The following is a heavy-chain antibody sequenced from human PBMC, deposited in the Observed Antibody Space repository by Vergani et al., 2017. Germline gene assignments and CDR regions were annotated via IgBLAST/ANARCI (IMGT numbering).Heavy chain of an antibody. CDR3: AKLAGWELLPRPFDY. V-gene: IGHV3-33*06. CDR1: GFTFSSYG. CDR2: IWYDGSNK. D-gene: IGHD1-26*01. Sequence: QVQLVESGGGVVQPGRSLRLSCAASGFTFSSYGMHWVRQAPGKGLEWVAVIWYDGSNKYYADSVKGRFTISRDNSKNTLYLQMNSLRAEDTAVYYCAKLAGWELLPRPFDYWGQGTLVTVSS. J-gene: IGHJ4*02.